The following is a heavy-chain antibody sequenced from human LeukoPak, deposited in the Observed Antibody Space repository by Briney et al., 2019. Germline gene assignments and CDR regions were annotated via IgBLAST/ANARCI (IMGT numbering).Heavy chain of an antibody. J-gene: IGHJ6*03. D-gene: IGHD2-15*01. V-gene: IGHV3-23*01. CDR3: AKAPLGTCRGARCYYLVV. CDR2: ISGSDPGT. Sequence: GASLTLSCVASRLTFSTSDMSWVRQTPWKGLEWVSAISGSDPGTYYADPVKGRFDNSRDNSKNTLYLQMNSLRAEDTAIYYCAKAPLGTCRGARCYYLVVGGEETTVPVFS. CDR1: RLTFSTSD.